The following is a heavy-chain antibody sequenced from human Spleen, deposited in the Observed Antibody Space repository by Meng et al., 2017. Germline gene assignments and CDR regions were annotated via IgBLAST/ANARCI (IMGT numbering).Heavy chain of an antibody. CDR3: ARDMVVGDSYGYGAFDI. Sequence: GESLKISCAASGFTFSTYWMHWVRQAPGKGLEWVSGISWNSGSIGYADSVKGRFTISRDNSQNTLQMNSLRAEDTAVYYCARDMVVGDSYGYGAFDIWGQGTMVTVSS. D-gene: IGHD5-18*01. J-gene: IGHJ3*02. V-gene: IGHV3-74*01. CDR1: GFTFSTYW. CDR2: ISWNSGSI.